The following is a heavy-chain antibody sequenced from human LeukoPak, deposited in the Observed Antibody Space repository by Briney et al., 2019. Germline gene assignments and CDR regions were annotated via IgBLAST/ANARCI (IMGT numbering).Heavy chain of an antibody. CDR3: ARDEAHCSGGSCPPNY. J-gene: IGHJ4*02. CDR2: IIPIFGTA. V-gene: IGHV1-69*13. Sequence: SVKVSCKASGGTFSSYAISWVRQAPGQGLEWVGGIIPIFGTANYAQKFQGRVTITADESTSTAYMELSSLRSEDTAVYYCARDEAHCSGGSCPPNYWGQGTLVTVSS. CDR1: GGTFSSYA. D-gene: IGHD2-15*01.